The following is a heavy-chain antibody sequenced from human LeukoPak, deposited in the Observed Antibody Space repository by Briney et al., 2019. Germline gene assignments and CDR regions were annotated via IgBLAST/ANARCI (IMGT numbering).Heavy chain of an antibody. D-gene: IGHD1-26*01. J-gene: IGHJ4*02. CDR2: IWSDGSNK. CDR1: GFTISSYG. Sequence: PGRSLRLSCAASGFTISSYGMHWVRQTPGKGLEWVAIIWSDGSNKYYADSVKGRFTISRDNSKNTLYLQMNSLRAEDTAVYYCARGSGSFSGGFDYWGQGTLVTVSS. CDR3: ARGSGSFSGGFDY. V-gene: IGHV3-33*01.